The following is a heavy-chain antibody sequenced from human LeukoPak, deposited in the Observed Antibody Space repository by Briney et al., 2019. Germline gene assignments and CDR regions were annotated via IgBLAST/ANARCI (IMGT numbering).Heavy chain of an antibody. Sequence: GGSLRLSCAASGFTFSNAWMSWVRQAPGKGLEWVGRIKSKTDGGTTDYAAPVKGRFTISRDDSKNTLYLQMNSLKTEDTAVYYCARDGLIEPYYYYYYMDVWGKGTTVTVSS. J-gene: IGHJ6*03. CDR1: GFTFSNAW. CDR2: IKSKTDGGTT. V-gene: IGHV3-15*01. CDR3: ARDGLIEPYYYYYYMDV. D-gene: IGHD3-16*01.